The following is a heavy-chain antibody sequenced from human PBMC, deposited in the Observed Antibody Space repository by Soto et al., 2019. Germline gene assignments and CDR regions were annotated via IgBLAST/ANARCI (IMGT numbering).Heavy chain of an antibody. Sequence: QVQLQQWGAGLLKPSETLSLTCAVYGGSFSGYYWSWIRQPPGKGLEWIGEINHSGSTNYNPSLKSRVTKSVDTSKNQFSLMLSSVAAAETAVYYCARGLRHLGGYWGQGPLVPV. CDR3: ARGLRHLGGY. D-gene: IGHD3-10*01. V-gene: IGHV4-34*01. J-gene: IGHJ4*02. CDR2: INHSGST. CDR1: GGSFSGYY.